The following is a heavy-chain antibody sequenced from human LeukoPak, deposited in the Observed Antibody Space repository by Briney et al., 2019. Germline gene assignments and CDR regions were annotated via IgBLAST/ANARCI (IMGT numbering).Heavy chain of an antibody. CDR1: GFTFSSYD. Sequence: GGSLRLSCAASGFTFSSYDMHWVRQATGKGLEWVSAIGTAGDTYYPGSVKGRFTISRENAKNSLYLQMNSLRAEDTAVYYCARVGYSSGWTGGPNDYWGQGTLVTVPS. V-gene: IGHV3-13*01. D-gene: IGHD6-19*01. CDR3: ARVGYSSGWTGGPNDY. J-gene: IGHJ4*02. CDR2: IGTAGDT.